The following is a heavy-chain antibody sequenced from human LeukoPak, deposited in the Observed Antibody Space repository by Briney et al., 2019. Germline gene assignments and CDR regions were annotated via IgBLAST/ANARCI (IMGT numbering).Heavy chain of an antibody. CDR1: GFTFTSYW. CDR3: ARGGLYGDYYFDY. Sequence: GGSLRLSCAASGFTFTSYWMTWVRQAPGKGLEWVANTKHDGSERYYVDSMKGRFTISRDNVKNSLFLQMDSLRAEDTAVYYCARGGLYGDYYFDYWGQGTLVTVTS. J-gene: IGHJ4*02. V-gene: IGHV3-7*04. D-gene: IGHD2-21*02. CDR2: TKHDGSER.